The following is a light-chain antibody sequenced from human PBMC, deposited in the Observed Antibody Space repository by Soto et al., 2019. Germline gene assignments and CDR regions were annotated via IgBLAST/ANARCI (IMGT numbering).Light chain of an antibody. CDR2: GAS. V-gene: IGKV3-20*01. Sequence: EIVLTQSPGTLSLAVGERATLSCRASQIISSSYLAWYQQRPGQAPKLLIYGASRTATGVPVRFSGSESGTDFTLTISRVEPEDFAVYYCHQYGGSPWYTFGQGTRLEV. CDR3: HQYGGSPWYT. CDR1: QIISSSY. J-gene: IGKJ2*01.